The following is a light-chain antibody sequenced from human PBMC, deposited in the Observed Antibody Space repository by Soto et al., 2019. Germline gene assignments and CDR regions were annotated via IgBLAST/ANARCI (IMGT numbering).Light chain of an antibody. Sequence: QSALTQPASVSGSPGQSITISCTGTRSDVGSYNSIAWYQQLPGKAPRVMIFEVTKRPSGISNRFSGSKSGSTASLTISGHQAEDEADYFCFSYAGSSIWVFGGGTKLTVL. V-gene: IGLV2-23*02. CDR1: RSDVGSYNS. J-gene: IGLJ3*02. CDR2: EVT. CDR3: FSYAGSSIWV.